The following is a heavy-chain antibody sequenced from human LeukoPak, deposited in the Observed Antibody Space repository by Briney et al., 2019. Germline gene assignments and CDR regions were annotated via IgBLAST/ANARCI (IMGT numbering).Heavy chain of an antibody. D-gene: IGHD6-13*01. J-gene: IGHJ4*02. Sequence: GGSLRLSCAASRFTFSSYAMSWVRQAPGKGLEWVSAISGSGGSTYYADSVKGRFTISRDNSKNTLYLQMNSLRAEDTAVYYCAKTPPSGSSSWYESAYWGQGTLVTVSS. V-gene: IGHV3-23*01. CDR2: ISGSGGST. CDR1: RFTFSSYA. CDR3: AKTPPSGSSSWYESAY.